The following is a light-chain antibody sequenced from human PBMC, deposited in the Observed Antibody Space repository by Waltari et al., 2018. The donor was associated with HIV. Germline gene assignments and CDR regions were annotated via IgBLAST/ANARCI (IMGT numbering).Light chain of an antibody. V-gene: IGLV2-14*01. J-gene: IGLJ1*01. Sequence: QSALTQPASVSGSPGQSITIPCTGTSSDVGGFNYVYWYQPHPGKAPKLMIYEVSNRPSGVSNRFSGSKSGNTASLTISVLQAEDEADYYCSSYTSSSTLVFGTGTKVTVL. CDR1: SSDVGGFNY. CDR2: EVS. CDR3: SSYTSSSTLV.